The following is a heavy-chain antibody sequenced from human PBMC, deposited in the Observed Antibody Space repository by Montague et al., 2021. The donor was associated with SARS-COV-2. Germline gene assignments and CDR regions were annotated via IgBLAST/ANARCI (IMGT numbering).Heavy chain of an antibody. CDR1: GVSVSNRNTH. Sequence: SETLSLTCTVSGVSVSNRNTHWSWIRQSPGKGLEWIGHIDYGGSPNYSPSLHSRVTISLDTSKNQLSLRLNSATAADTAVYYCATYWQGGSGRGSWGQGTLVTVSS. D-gene: IGHD3-10*01. CDR2: IDYGGSP. CDR3: ATYWQGGSGRGS. V-gene: IGHV4-61*01. J-gene: IGHJ5*02.